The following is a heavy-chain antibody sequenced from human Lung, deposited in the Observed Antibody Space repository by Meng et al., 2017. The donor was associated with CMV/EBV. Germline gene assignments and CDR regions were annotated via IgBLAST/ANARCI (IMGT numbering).Heavy chain of an antibody. Sequence: SCAASGFTFSSYEMHWVRQAPGKGLEWVSYISDSGSPIYHADSVKGRFTISRDNAKNSLYLQMNSLRAEDTAAYYCARWGCSSNGCYTGKYSFDYXRQGTLHSVSS. CDR2: ISDSGSPI. D-gene: IGHD2-2*02. V-gene: IGHV3-48*03. CDR3: ARWGCSSNGCYTGKYSFDY. CDR1: GFTFSSYE. J-gene: IGHJ4*02.